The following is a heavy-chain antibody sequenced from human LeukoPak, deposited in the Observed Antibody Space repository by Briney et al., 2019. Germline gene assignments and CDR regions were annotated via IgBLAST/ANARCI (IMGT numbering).Heavy chain of an antibody. CDR2: AYHSGST. J-gene: IGHJ4*02. CDR3: ARGERVPDF. CDR1: GYSVSSGYY. D-gene: IGHD3-10*01. Sequence: SETLSLTCAVSGYSVSSGYYWGWIGQPPGKGLEWIGSAYHSGSTYYNPSLKSRVTISIHTSKNQFSLKLTSVTAADTAVYYCARGERVPDFWGQGTLVTVSS. V-gene: IGHV4-38-2*01.